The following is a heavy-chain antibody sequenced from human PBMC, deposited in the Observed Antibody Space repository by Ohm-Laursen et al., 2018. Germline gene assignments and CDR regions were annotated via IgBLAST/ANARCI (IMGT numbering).Heavy chain of an antibody. CDR3: AGEPRAVAGYDY. Sequence: GTLSLTCTVSGGSISSYYWSWIRQPPGKGLEWIGYIYYSGSTNYNPSLKSRVTISVDTSKNQFSLKLSSVTAADTAVYYCAGEPRAVAGYDYWGQGTLVTVSS. V-gene: IGHV4-59*01. J-gene: IGHJ4*02. CDR2: IYYSGST. CDR1: GGSISSYY. D-gene: IGHD6-19*01.